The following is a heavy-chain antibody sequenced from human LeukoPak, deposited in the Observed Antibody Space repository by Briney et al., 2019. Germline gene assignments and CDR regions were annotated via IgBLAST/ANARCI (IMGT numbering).Heavy chain of an antibody. CDR3: ANWAHTVTRGVGIDY. Sequence: GGSLRLSCAASGFTFSSYAMSWVRQAPGKGLEWVSAVSGSGGSTYYADSVKGRFTISKDNSKNTLYLQVNSLRAEDTAVYYCANWAHTVTRGVGIDYWGQGTLVTVSS. CDR2: VSGSGGST. D-gene: IGHD4-17*01. CDR1: GFTFSSYA. J-gene: IGHJ4*02. V-gene: IGHV3-23*01.